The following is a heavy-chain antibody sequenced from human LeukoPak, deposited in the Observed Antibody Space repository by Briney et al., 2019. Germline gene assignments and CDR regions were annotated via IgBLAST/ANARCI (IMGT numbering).Heavy chain of an antibody. Sequence: KSGGSLRLSCAASGFTFSSYSMNWVRQAPGKGLEWVSSISSSSSYIYYADSVKGRFTISRDNAKNSPYLQMNSLRAEDTAVYYCARGLRYFDWSGRFDYWGQGTLVTVSS. CDR2: ISSSSSYI. CDR3: ARGLRYFDWSGRFDY. D-gene: IGHD3-9*01. CDR1: GFTFSSYS. J-gene: IGHJ4*02. V-gene: IGHV3-21*01.